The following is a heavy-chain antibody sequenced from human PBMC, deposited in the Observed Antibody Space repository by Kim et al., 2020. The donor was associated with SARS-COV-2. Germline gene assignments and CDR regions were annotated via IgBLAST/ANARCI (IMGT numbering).Heavy chain of an antibody. CDR3: AKAMGIVVVVAVQAWDY. CDR2: ISGSGGST. J-gene: IGHJ4*02. D-gene: IGHD2-15*01. V-gene: IGHV3-23*01. Sequence: GGSLRLSCAASGFTFSSYAMSWVRQAPGKGLEWVSAISGSGGSTYYADSVKGRFTISRDNSKNTLYLQMNSLRAEDTAVYYCAKAMGIVVVVAVQAWDYWGQGTLVTVSS. CDR1: GFTFSSYA.